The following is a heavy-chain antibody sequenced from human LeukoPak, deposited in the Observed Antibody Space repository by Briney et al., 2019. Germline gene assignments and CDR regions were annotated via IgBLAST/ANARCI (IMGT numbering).Heavy chain of an antibody. CDR1: GFTFSSNA. J-gene: IGHJ4*02. V-gene: IGHV3-64*04. CDR3: ARTGAGYSYGYLFWDY. D-gene: IGHD5-18*01. Sequence: PGGSLRLSCSASGFTFSSNAMHWVRQAPGEGLEYVSDISSNGGSTYYADSVKGRFTISRDNAKNSLYLQMNSLRAEDTAVYCCARTGAGYSYGYLFWDYWGQGTLVTVSS. CDR2: ISSNGGST.